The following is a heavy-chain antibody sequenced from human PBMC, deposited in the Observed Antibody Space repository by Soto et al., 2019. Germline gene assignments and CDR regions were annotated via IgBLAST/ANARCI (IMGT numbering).Heavy chain of an antibody. CDR3: ARGVGRYSSSRHFDY. CDR1: GFTFSSYE. V-gene: IGHV3-48*03. D-gene: IGHD6-6*01. CDR2: ISSSGSTI. Sequence: EVQLVESGGGLVQPGGSLRLSCAASGFTFSSYEMNWVRQAPGKGLEWVSYISSSGSTIYYADSVKGRFTISRDNAKNSLYLQMNRLRAEDTAVYYCARGVGRYSSSRHFDYWGQGTLVTVSS. J-gene: IGHJ4*02.